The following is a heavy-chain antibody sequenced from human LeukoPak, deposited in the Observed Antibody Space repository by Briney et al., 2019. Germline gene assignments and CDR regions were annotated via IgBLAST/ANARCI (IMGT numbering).Heavy chain of an antibody. CDR2: IYTTGST. V-gene: IGHV4-61*02. D-gene: IGHD2-15*01. Sequence: SETLSLTCTVSGGSISSGSFYWGWIRQPAGKGLEWIGRIYTTGSTNYNPSLESRVTISVDTSKNQFSLKLSSVTAADTAVYYCAREAVVVAATFHSYYYYGMDVWGQGTTVTVSS. CDR1: GGSISSGSFY. CDR3: AREAVVVAATFHSYYYYGMDV. J-gene: IGHJ6*02.